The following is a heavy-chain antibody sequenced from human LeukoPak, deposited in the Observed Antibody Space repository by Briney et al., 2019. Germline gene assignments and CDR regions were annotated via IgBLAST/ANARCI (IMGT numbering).Heavy chain of an antibody. CDR2: IYYSGST. CDR3: ARLGEGYSGYDFLDY. CDR1: GGSISGYY. Sequence: SETLSLTCTVSGGSISGYYWSWIRQPPGQGLEWIAYIYYSGSTNYNPSLKSRVTISVDTSKNQFSLKLSSVTAADTAVYYCARLGEGYSGYDFLDYWSQGTLVTVSS. V-gene: IGHV4-59*08. D-gene: IGHD5-12*01. J-gene: IGHJ4*02.